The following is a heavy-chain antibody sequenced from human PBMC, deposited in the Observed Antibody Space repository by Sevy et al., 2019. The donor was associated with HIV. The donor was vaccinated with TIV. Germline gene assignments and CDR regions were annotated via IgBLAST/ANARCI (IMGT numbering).Heavy chain of an antibody. D-gene: IGHD3-10*01. CDR1: GFSFSDYW. Sequence: GGSLRLSCEASGFSFSDYWMTWVRQAPGKGLEWVANMRQDGRETYYVDSVKGRFTVSRDNAKNSLWLQMNSLRAEATAVYYCARGIFGSGSRLGLGYWGQGTLVTVSS. CDR2: MRQDGRET. CDR3: ARGIFGSGSRLGLGY. V-gene: IGHV3-7*03. J-gene: IGHJ4*02.